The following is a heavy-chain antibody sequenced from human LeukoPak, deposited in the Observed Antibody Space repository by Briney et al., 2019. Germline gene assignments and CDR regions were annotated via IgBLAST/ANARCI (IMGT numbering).Heavy chain of an antibody. Sequence: ASVKVSCKASGYTFTGYYMHWVRQAPGQGLEWMGWINPNSGGTNYAQKFQGRVTMTRDTSISTAYMELSRLRSDDTAVYYCARAPPGSSSSMFDPWGQGTLVTVSS. D-gene: IGHD6-6*01. CDR1: GYTFTGYY. CDR2: INPNSGGT. V-gene: IGHV1-2*02. J-gene: IGHJ5*02. CDR3: ARAPPGSSSSMFDP.